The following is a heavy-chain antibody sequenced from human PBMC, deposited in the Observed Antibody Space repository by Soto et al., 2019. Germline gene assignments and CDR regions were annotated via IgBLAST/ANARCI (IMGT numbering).Heavy chain of an antibody. CDR3: VRPSLVVAAAAREAY. Sequence: EVQLVESGGGLVKPGGSLRLSCAASGFTFSSYWMHWVRQAPGKGLVWVSRINSDGSSRSYADSVKGRYTISRDNAKNTLCLRMSGLRDEDTAVYYSVRPSLVVAAAAREAYWGQGTLFTVS. CDR2: INSDGSSR. D-gene: IGHD2-15*01. CDR1: GFTFSSYW. V-gene: IGHV3-74*01. J-gene: IGHJ4*02.